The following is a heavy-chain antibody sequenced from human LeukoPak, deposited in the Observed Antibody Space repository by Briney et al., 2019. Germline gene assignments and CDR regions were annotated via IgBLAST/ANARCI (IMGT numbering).Heavy chain of an antibody. D-gene: IGHD3-10*01. Sequence: SETLSLTCTVSGGSINSGGYYWSWIRQPPGKGLEWIGYIYHSGSTYYNPSLKSRVTISVDRSKNQFSLKLSSVTAADTAVYYCARENYYGSGELYNYWGQGTLVTVSS. CDR3: ARENYYGSGELYNY. CDR1: GGSINSGGYY. V-gene: IGHV4-30-2*01. CDR2: IYHSGST. J-gene: IGHJ4*02.